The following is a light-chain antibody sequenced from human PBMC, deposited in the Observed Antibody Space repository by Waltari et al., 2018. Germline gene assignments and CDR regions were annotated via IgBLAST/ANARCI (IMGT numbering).Light chain of an antibody. CDR2: AAS. Sequence: DIQMTQSPSSLSASVGARVAITCRASQSVDNYLNWYRQRPGKAPELLIYAASSLQGGVPSRFTGSGYGTDFTLTISSLQSEDFATYYCQQSYSMPRTFGQGTKLEI. CDR1: QSVDNY. V-gene: IGKV1-39*01. CDR3: QQSYSMPRT. J-gene: IGKJ2*01.